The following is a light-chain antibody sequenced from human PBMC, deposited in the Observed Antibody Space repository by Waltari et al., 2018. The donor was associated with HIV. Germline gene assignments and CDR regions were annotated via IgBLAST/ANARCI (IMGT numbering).Light chain of an antibody. V-gene: IGLV2-8*01. CDR3: FSYAGNNYLL. CDR1: SSDIGLYNF. CDR2: EVS. Sequence: QSALTQPPSASGSPGQSVTISCAGTSSDIGLYNFLSWYQHHPGKAPKRMISEVSRRPSGVPDRFSGSKSGNTASLTVSGLQAEDEAAYYCFSYAGNNYLLFGGGTKLTVL. J-gene: IGLJ2*01.